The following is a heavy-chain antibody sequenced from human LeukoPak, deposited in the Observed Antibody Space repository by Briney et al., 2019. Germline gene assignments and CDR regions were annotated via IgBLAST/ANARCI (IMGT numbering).Heavy chain of an antibody. CDR2: INHSGST. V-gene: IGHV4-34*01. CDR3: AGEATQYGDFYY. CDR1: GGSFSGYY. J-gene: IGHJ4*02. Sequence: PSETLSLTCAVYGGSFSGYYWSWIRQPPGKGLEWIGEINHSGSTNYNPSLKSRVTISVDTSKNQFSLKLSSVTAAATALDYCAGEATQYGDFYYWGQGTLVTVSS. D-gene: IGHD4-17*01.